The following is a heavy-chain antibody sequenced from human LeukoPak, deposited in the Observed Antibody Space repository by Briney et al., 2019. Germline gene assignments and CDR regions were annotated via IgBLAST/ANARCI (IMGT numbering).Heavy chain of an antibody. V-gene: IGHV3-23*01. CDR3: AKEHYYDSSGYPEYFDY. CDR2: ISGSGGST. D-gene: IGHD3-22*01. CDR1: GFTFSSYA. J-gene: IGHJ4*02. Sequence: GRSLRLSCAASGFTFSSYAMSWVRQAPGKGLEWVSAISGSGGSTYYADSVKGRFTISRDNSKNTLYLQMNSLRAEDTAVYYCAKEHYYDSSGYPEYFDYWGQGTLVTVSS.